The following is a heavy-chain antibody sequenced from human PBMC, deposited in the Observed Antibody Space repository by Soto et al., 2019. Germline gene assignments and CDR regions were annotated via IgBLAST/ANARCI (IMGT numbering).Heavy chain of an antibody. CDR3: ARTIAVAGYGNYYYYYGMDV. J-gene: IGHJ6*02. Sequence: GASVKVSCKASRYTFTSYAINWARHATGQGLEWMGWMNPNSGNTGYAQKFQGRVTMTRNTSISTAYMELSSLRSEDTAVYYCARTIAVAGYGNYYYYYGMDVWGQGTTVTVSS. CDR2: MNPNSGNT. V-gene: IGHV1-8*02. D-gene: IGHD6-19*01. CDR1: RYTFTSYA.